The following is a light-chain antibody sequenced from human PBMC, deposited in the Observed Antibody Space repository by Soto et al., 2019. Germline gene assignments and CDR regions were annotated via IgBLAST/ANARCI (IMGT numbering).Light chain of an antibody. CDR2: DAS. CDR1: LSVSRN. Sequence: EIVSTESAVTLSVYQKSRSTLSWSSSLSVSRNLAWYQQKPGQAHRLIIFDASSRATGIPDRFSGSGSGTDFTLTIRRLEPEDFAVYDCQQYGSSPQWTSGQGTQGEIK. J-gene: IGKJ1*01. CDR3: QQYGSSPQWT. V-gene: IGKV3-20*01.